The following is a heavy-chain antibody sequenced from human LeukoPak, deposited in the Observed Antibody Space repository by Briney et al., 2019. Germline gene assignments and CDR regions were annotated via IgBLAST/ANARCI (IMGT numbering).Heavy chain of an antibody. CDR3: ARGSTGGYSGYDATRKNFDY. CDR2: ISSRSSYI. V-gene: IGHV3-21*01. CDR1: GFTFSSYA. J-gene: IGHJ4*02. Sequence: GGSLRLSCAASGFTFSSYAMSWVRQAPGKGLEWVSSISSRSSYIYYTDSVKGRFTISRDNAKNSLYLQMNSLRAEDTALYYCARGSTGGYSGYDATRKNFDYWGQGTLVTVSS. D-gene: IGHD5-12*01.